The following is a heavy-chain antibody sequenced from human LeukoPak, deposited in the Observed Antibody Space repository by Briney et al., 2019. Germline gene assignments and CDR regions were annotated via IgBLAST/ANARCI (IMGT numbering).Heavy chain of an antibody. D-gene: IGHD2-21*01. CDR2: IYTTGST. CDR1: GDSISGYF. Sequence: PSETLSLTCAVSGDSISGYFWNWIRQPAGKGLEWIGRIYTTGSTKYNPSLPSRSTMSVDTSKNQFSLNLNSVTAADTAVYYCARGRGGDSRTFDYWGQGTLVTVSS. CDR3: ARGRGGDSRTFDY. J-gene: IGHJ4*02. V-gene: IGHV4-4*07.